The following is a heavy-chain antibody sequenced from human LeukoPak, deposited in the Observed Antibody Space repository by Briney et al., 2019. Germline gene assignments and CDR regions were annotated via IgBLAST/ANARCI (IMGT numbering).Heavy chain of an antibody. CDR3: AKDRGQSSGWYP. CDR2: ISGSGGST. D-gene: IGHD6-19*01. CDR1: GFTFSSYA. V-gene: IGHV3-23*01. J-gene: IGHJ5*02. Sequence: GGSLRLSCAASGFTFSSYAMSWVRQAPGKGLEWGSGISGSGGSTYYADSVKGRFTISRDNSKNTLYLQMNSLRAEDTAVYYCAKDRGQSSGWYPWGQGTLVTVSS.